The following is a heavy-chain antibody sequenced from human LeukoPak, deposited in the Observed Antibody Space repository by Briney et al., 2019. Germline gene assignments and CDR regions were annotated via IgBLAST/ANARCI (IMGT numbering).Heavy chain of an antibody. CDR3: ARDYYDSSGYYYLDY. J-gene: IGHJ4*02. Sequence: GGSLRLSCAASGFTFSSYAMSWVRQAPGKGLEWVSAISGSGGSTYYADSVKGRFTISRHNSKNTLYLQMNSLRAEDTAVYYCARDYYDSSGYYYLDYWGQGTLVTVSS. D-gene: IGHD3-22*01. V-gene: IGHV3-23*01. CDR2: ISGSGGST. CDR1: GFTFSSYA.